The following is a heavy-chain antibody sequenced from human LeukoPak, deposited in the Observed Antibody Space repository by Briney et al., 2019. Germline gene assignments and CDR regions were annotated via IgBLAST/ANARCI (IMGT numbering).Heavy chain of an antibody. J-gene: IGHJ1*01. Sequence: SGGPLRLSSAASGTTFSHYAISWIRQAPGKGPQCLPASSAGGGSTYYADSVKGRFTSSRDNSESTLYLQRNSLRAEDTAVYYCAKRLDYSSSWYHFQHWGQGTLGTVSS. D-gene: IGHD6-13*01. CDR3: AKRLDYSSSWYHFQH. V-gene: IGHV3-23*01. CDR1: GTTFSHYA. CDR2: SSAGGGST.